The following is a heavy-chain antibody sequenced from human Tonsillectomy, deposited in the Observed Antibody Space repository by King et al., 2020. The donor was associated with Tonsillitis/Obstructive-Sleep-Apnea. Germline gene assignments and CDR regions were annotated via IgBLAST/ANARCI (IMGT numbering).Heavy chain of an antibody. D-gene: IGHD2-2*01. V-gene: IGHV4-59*01. J-gene: IGHJ5*02. CDR1: GGSITSYY. Sequence: VQLQESGPGLVKPSETLSLTCTVSGGSITSYYWSWVRQPPGKGLEWIGYIYYSGSTNYNPSLRSRVSISVDTAKNQFSLKLRSVTAADTAVYYCARGGLGDSTSRWFDPWGQGTLVTVSS. CDR2: IYYSGST. CDR3: ARGGLGDSTSRWFDP.